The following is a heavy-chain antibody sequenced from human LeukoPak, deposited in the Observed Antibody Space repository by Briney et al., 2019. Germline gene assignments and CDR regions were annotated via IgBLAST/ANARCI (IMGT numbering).Heavy chain of an antibody. CDR3: ARDAELQYYGHYYYYMNV. CDR2: ISWNSGSI. CDR1: GFIFDDYA. J-gene: IGHJ6*03. Sequence: PGGSLRLSCAASGFIFDDYAMHWVRQAPGKGLEWVSGISWNSGSIGYADSVKGRFTISRDNAKNSLYLQMNSLRAEDTAVYYCARDAELQYYGHYYYYMNVWGKGTTVTVSS. V-gene: IGHV3-9*01. D-gene: IGHD4-17*01.